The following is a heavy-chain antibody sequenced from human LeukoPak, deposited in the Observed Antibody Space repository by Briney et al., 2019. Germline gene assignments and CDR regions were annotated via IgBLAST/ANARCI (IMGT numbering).Heavy chain of an antibody. CDR1: GFTFSSYW. Sequence: PGGSLRLSCAASGFTFSSYWMSWVRQAPGKGLEWVANIKQDGSEKYYVDSVKGRFTISRDNAKNSLYLQMNSLRAEDTAVYYCARQSYSSSWGYYYYYMDVWGKGTTVTVSS. CDR3: ARQSYSSSWGYYYYYMDV. V-gene: IGHV3-7*01. CDR2: IKQDGSEK. J-gene: IGHJ6*03. D-gene: IGHD6-6*01.